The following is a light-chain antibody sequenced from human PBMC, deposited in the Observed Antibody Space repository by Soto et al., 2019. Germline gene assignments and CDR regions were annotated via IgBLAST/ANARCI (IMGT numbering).Light chain of an antibody. J-gene: IGKJ5*01. CDR2: DAS. CDR1: QDISNY. V-gene: IGKV1-33*01. Sequence: DIQMTQSPSSLSASVGYRVTITCQASQDISNYLNWYQQKPGKAPKLLISDASNLETGVPSRFSGRRSGTDFTCTISSLQPEDIATYYCQQYGDLPITFGQGTRLEIK. CDR3: QQYGDLPIT.